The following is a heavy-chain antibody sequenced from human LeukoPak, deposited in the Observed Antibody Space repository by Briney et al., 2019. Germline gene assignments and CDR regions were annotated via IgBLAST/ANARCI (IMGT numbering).Heavy chain of an antibody. CDR2: IWYDGSNK. Sequence: PGRSLRLSCAASGFTFSSYGMHWVRQAPGKGLEWVAVIWYDGSNKYYADSVKGRFTISRDNSKNTLYLQMNSLRDEDTAVYYCARSVCSSTSCYSGDWFDPWGQGTLVTVSS. CDR1: GFTFSSYG. CDR3: ARSVCSSTSCYSGDWFDP. D-gene: IGHD2-2*01. V-gene: IGHV3-33*01. J-gene: IGHJ5*02.